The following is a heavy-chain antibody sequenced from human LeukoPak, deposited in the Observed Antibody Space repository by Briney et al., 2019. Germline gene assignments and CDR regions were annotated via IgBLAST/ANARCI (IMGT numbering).Heavy chain of an antibody. CDR2: IYPADSDI. D-gene: IGHD2-15*01. V-gene: IGHV5-51*01. J-gene: IGHJ5*02. Sequence: GESLKISCKGSGYSFTSYWIGWVRQMPGKGLEWMGVIYPADSDIRYSPSFQCQVTISVDQSLRPAYLQWSRLQAPDTAMYYCAPLDGSLPRFDPWGQGTLVTVSS. CDR3: APLDGSLPRFDP. CDR1: GYSFTSYW.